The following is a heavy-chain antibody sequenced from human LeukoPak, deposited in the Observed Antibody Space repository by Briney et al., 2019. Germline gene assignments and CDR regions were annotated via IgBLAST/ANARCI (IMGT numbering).Heavy chain of an antibody. D-gene: IGHD5-12*01. V-gene: IGHV3-33*01. CDR2: IWSDGSNK. J-gene: IGHJ3*02. CDR1: GFTFSSYG. Sequence: PGGSLRLSCAASGFTFSSYGMHWVRQAPGKGLEWVAVIWSDGSNKYYADSVKGRFTISRDNAKNSLYLQMNSLRAEDTAVYYCARDAPVWMYAFDIWGQGTMVTVSS. CDR3: ARDAPVWMYAFDI.